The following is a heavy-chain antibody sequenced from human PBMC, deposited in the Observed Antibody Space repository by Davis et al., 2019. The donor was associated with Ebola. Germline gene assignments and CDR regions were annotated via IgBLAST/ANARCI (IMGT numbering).Heavy chain of an antibody. CDR2: ISGDNVYT. CDR1: GVAMTYYA. J-gene: IGHJ4*02. Sequence: PGGSLRLSCAASGVAMTYYAMSWVRQGPGKGLEWVAAISGDNVYTHYAGSVKGRFTISRDNSRNTLYLQMNSLRTEDAAVYYCAASSPAVSGPFDYWGRGTLVTVSS. CDR3: AASSPAVSGPFDY. V-gene: IGHV3-23*01. D-gene: IGHD6-19*01.